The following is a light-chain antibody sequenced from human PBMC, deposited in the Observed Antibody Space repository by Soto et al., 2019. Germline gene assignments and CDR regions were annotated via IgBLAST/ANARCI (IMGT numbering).Light chain of an antibody. CDR2: DVT. CDR1: SSDVGGYNY. J-gene: IGLJ1*01. CDR3: SSYTTSNTRQIV. Sequence: HSVLTKPASGNGFPGQSITISCTGTSSDVGGYNYVSWYQHHPGKAPKLIIYDVTNRPSGVSNPFSGSKSGNTASLTISGLQPEDEADYYCSSYTTSNTRQIVFGTGTKVTVL. V-gene: IGLV2-14*03.